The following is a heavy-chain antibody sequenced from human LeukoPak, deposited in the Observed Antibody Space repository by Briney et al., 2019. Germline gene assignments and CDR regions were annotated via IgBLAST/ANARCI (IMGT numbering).Heavy chain of an antibody. CDR3: AKDGTTGATYYMDV. CDR1: GFTFDDYA. J-gene: IGHJ6*03. CDR2: ISWDGGST. D-gene: IGHD1-1*01. Sequence: GGSLRLSCAASGFTFDDYAMHWVRQAPGKGLEWVSLISWDGGSTYYADSVKGRFTISRDNSKNSLYLQMNSLRAEDTALYYCAKDGTTGATYYMDVWGKGTTVTVSS. V-gene: IGHV3-43D*03.